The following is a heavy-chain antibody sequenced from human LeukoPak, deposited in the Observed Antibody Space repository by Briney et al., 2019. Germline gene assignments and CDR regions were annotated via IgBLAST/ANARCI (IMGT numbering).Heavy chain of an antibody. CDR2: IYTSGST. CDR3: ARSLTIFGVGSWYFDL. CDR1: GGSISSGSYY. J-gene: IGHJ2*01. Sequence: SESLSLTCTVSGGSISSGSYYWSWIRQPAGKGLEWIVRIYTSGSTNYNPSLKSRVTISVDTSKNQFSLKLSSVTAADTAVYYCARSLTIFGVGSWYFDLWGRGTLVTVSS. D-gene: IGHD3-3*01. V-gene: IGHV4-61*02.